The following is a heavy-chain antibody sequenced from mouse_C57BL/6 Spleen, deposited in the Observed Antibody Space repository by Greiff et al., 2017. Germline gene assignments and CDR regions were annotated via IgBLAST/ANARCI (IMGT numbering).Heavy chain of an antibody. CDR1: GYTFTSYW. V-gene: IGHV1-61*01. Sequence: QVQLQQPGAELVRPGSSVKLSCKASGYTFTSYWMDWVKQRPGQGLEWIGNIYPSDSETHYNQKFKDKATLTVDKSSSTAYMQLSSLTAEYSAVYYCARGGGRPYWGQGTLVTVSA. CDR2: IYPSDSET. CDR3: ARGGGRPY. J-gene: IGHJ3*01.